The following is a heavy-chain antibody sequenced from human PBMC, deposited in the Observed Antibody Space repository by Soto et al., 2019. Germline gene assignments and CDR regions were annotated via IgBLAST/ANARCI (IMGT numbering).Heavy chain of an antibody. CDR1: GGTFSSYA. Sequence: SVKVSCKASGGTFSSYAISWVRQAPGQGLEWMGGIIPIFGTANYAQKFQGRVTITADESTSTAYMELSSLRSEDTAVYYCARSKNYCSSTSCYTGYYYYGMDVWGQGTTFTVSS. CDR3: ARSKNYCSSTSCYTGYYYYGMDV. J-gene: IGHJ6*02. CDR2: IIPIFGTA. V-gene: IGHV1-69*13. D-gene: IGHD2-2*02.